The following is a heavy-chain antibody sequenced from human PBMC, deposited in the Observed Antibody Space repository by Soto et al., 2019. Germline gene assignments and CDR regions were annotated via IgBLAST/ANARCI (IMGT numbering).Heavy chain of an antibody. CDR3: ARGAAGGFPFPDF. Sequence: EVQLVESGGGLVQPGGSLRLSCAASGFTFRSYWMNWVRQAPGKGLEWVANIKQDGDEKHYLDSVKGRFTISRDSAKNSLYLQMNSLRAEDTAVYYGARGAAGGFPFPDFWGQGTLVTVSS. J-gene: IGHJ4*02. CDR2: IKQDGDEK. V-gene: IGHV3-7*04. CDR1: GFTFRSYW. D-gene: IGHD6-13*01.